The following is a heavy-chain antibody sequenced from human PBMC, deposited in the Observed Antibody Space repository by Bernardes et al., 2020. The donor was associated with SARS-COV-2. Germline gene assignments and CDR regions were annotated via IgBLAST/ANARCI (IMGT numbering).Heavy chain of an antibody. CDR2: LYFSGTT. J-gene: IGHJ4*02. CDR1: GGSISSSDYY. D-gene: IGHD2-21*01. V-gene: IGHV4-39*01. Sequence: SETLSLTCTVSGGSISSSDYYWGWIRQPPGKGLEWIGSLYFSGTTYFNPSLKSRASISVDTSKNQFSLKLSSVTAADTAVYFCARGIQMWWCFDSWGQGTLVAVYS. CDR3: ARGIQMWWCFDS.